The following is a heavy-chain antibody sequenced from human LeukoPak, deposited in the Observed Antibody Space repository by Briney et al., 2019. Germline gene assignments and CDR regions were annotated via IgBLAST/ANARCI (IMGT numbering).Heavy chain of an antibody. CDR3: ARVHVNRGYYFGDAFDI. D-gene: IGHD3-22*01. V-gene: IGHV4-38-2*02. CDR2: IYHSGST. CDR1: GYSITRGSY. J-gene: IGHJ3*02. Sequence: SETLSLTCTVSGYSITRGSYWGWIRQPPGKGLEWIANIYHSGSTYYNPSLKSRVTISVDTSKNQFSLKLSSVTAADTAIYYCARVHVNRGYYFGDAFDIWGQGTMVTVSS.